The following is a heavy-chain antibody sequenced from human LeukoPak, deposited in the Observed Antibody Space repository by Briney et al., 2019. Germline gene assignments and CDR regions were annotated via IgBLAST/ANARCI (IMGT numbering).Heavy chain of an antibody. CDR3: ARDYYDSSHYFRGH. J-gene: IGHJ4*02. CDR1: GYSFTPNY. D-gene: IGHD3-22*01. Sequence: AASVKVSCKATGYSFTPNYMYWVRQAPGQGLEWMGWINPSSGATKYAQKFQGRVAMTRDTSISTAYMELSRLRSDDTAVYYCARDYYDSSHYFRGHWGRGHVVSVSS. V-gene: IGHV1-2*02. CDR2: INPSSGAT.